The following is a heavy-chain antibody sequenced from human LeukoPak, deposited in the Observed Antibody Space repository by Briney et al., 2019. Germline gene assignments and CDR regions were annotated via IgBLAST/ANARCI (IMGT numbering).Heavy chain of an antibody. CDR2: IYYSGST. Sequence: PSETLSLTCTVSGGCISSYYWGWIRQPPGKGLEWIGSIYYSGSTYYNPSLKSRVTISVDTSKNQFSLKLSSVTAADTAVDYCARGARGWELQKNGKVDAFDIWGQGTMVTVSS. J-gene: IGHJ3*02. CDR1: GGCISSYY. V-gene: IGHV4-39*07. CDR3: ARGARGWELQKNGKVDAFDI. D-gene: IGHD1-26*01.